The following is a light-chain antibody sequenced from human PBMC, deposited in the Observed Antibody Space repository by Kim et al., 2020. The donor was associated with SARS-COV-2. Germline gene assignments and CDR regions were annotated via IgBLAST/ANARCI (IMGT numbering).Light chain of an antibody. CDR3: SSYTSTNTLV. J-gene: IGLJ2*01. Sequence: GQSLTLSYTGRRRAVGDYSNVSWQQQYPGKAPENMIYVVTKRPTGVSNRFSGSKSGNTASLTISVLKAEDEADYYCSSYTSTNTLVFGGGTQLTVL. CDR2: VVT. CDR1: RRAVGDYSN. V-gene: IGLV2-14*04.